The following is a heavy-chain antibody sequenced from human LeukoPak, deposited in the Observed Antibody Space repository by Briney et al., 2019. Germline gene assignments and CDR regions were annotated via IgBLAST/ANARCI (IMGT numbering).Heavy chain of an antibody. CDR2: IYSGGST. D-gene: IGHD3-10*01. Sequence: GGSLRLSCAASGFTVSSNYMNWVRQAPGKGLEWVSIIYSGGSTYYADSVKGRFTISRDNSKNTLYLQMNSLRAEDTAVYYCARAGVLWFGESKFDYWGQGTQVTVSS. CDR3: ARAGVLWFGESKFDY. V-gene: IGHV3-53*01. J-gene: IGHJ4*02. CDR1: GFTVSSNY.